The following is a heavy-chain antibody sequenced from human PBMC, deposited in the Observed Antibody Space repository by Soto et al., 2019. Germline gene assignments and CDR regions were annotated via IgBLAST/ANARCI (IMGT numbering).Heavy chain of an antibody. J-gene: IGHJ4*02. CDR1: GYTFTGYY. CDR2: INPNSGGT. D-gene: IGHD1-26*01. CDR3: ARGASGSYLGSGY. V-gene: IGHV1-2*02. Sequence: ASVKVSCKASGYTFTGYYMHWVRQAPGQGLEWMGWINPNSGGTNYAQKFQGRVTMTRDTFISTAYMELSRLRSDNTAVYYCARGASGSYLGSGYWGQGTLVTVSS.